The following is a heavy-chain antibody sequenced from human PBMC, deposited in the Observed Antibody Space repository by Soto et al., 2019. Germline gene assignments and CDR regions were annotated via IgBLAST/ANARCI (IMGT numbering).Heavy chain of an antibody. CDR3: ASPKIAFYNWYDP. CDR1: GGSISSSSYY. J-gene: IGHJ5*02. D-gene: IGHD3-3*02. Sequence: QLQLQESGPGLVRPSETLSLTCTVSGGSISSSSYYWGWIRQPPGKGLEWIGSIYYSGSTYYNPSPKSRVTIAVDTSKNQFSLKLSSVTAADTAVYYCASPKIAFYNWYDPWGQGTLVTVSS. V-gene: IGHV4-39*01. CDR2: IYYSGST.